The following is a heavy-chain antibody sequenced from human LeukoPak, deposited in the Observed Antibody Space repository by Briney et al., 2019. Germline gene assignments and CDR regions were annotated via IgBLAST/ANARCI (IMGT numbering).Heavy chain of an antibody. CDR2: IYYSGST. V-gene: IGHV4-59*05. CDR1: GGSISSYY. CDR3: AETRVVAYDYYGMDV. J-gene: IGHJ6*02. Sequence: SETLSLTCTASGGSISSYYWSWIRQPPGKGLEWIGSIYYSGSTYYNPSLKSRVTISVDTSKNQFSLKLSSVTAADTAVYYCAETRVVAYDYYGMDVWGQGTTVTVSS. D-gene: IGHD2-15*01.